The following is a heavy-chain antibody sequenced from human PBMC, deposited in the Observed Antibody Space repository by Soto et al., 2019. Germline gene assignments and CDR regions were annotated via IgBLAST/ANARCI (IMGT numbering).Heavy chain of an antibody. CDR3: AREGPAPYYYYGMDV. CDR2: ISAYNGNT. CDR1: GYSFTTYG. V-gene: IGHV1-18*01. Sequence: QVQLVQSGGEVKKPGASVKVSCKTSGYSFTTYGISWVRQAPGQGLEWMGWISAYNGNTNYAQKLQDRVPMTTDTSTSTAYMELRSLRSDDTAVYYCAREGPAPYYYYGMDVWGQGSRVTVSS. J-gene: IGHJ6*02.